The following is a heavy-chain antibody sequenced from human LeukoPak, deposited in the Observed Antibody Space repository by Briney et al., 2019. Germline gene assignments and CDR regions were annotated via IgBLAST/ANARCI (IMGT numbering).Heavy chain of an antibody. D-gene: IGHD1-26*01. CDR3: ARDLLRGDY. CDR2: ISSSSSTI. J-gene: IGHJ4*02. CDR1: GFTFSSYS. Sequence: GGSLRLSCAASGFTFSSYSMNWVRQAPGKGLEWVSYISSSSSTIYYADSVNGRFTISRDNAKNSLYLQMNSLRAEDTAVYYCARDLLRGDYWGQGTLVTVSS. V-gene: IGHV3-48*01.